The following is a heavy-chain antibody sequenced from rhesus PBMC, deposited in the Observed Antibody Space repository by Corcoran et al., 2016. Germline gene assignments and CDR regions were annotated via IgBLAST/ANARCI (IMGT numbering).Heavy chain of an antibody. CDR2: ISGISGST. CDR3: ASPGYSGYSYLDY. V-gene: IGHV4-65*01. J-gene: IGHJ4*01. Sequence: QLQLQESGPGLVKPSETLSLTCAVPGGSISSSNWWSWLRQPPGNGLGWIGYISGISGSTYYNPYLKSRVTISTDTSKNQFSMQKNSLRPEDTAVYYCASPGYSGYSYLDYWGQGVLVTVSS. D-gene: IGHD5-30*01. CDR1: GGSISSSNW.